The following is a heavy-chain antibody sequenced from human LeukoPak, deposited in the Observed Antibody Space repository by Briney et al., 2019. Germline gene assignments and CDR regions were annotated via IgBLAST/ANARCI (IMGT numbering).Heavy chain of an antibody. J-gene: IGHJ4*02. Sequence: ISAYNGNTNYAQKLQGRVTMTTDTSTSTAYMELRSLRSDDTAVYYCARESLKGDYIYYFDYWGQGTLVTVSS. D-gene: IGHD4-17*01. CDR2: ISAYNGNT. CDR3: ARESLKGDYIYYFDY. V-gene: IGHV1-18*01.